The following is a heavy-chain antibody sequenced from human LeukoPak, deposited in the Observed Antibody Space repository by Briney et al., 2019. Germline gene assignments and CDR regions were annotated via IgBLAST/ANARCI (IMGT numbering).Heavy chain of an antibody. CDR2: ISSSSSTI. Sequence: GGSLRLSCAASGFTFSSYSMNWVRQAPGKGLEWVSYISSSSSTIYYADSVKGRFTISRDNAKNSVYLQMNSLRAEDTAVYYCSSLYYDFWSGYYYFDYWGQGTLVTVSS. J-gene: IGHJ4*02. V-gene: IGHV3-48*01. CDR1: GFTFSSYS. D-gene: IGHD3-3*01. CDR3: SSLYYDFWSGYYYFDY.